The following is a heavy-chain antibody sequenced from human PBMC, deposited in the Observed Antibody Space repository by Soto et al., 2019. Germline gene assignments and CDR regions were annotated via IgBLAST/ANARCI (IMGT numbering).Heavy chain of an antibody. V-gene: IGHV6-1*01. J-gene: IGHJ6*02. D-gene: IGHD3-3*01. Sequence: SHTLSLTCAISVGSASSNSAAWIWIRQSPPRGLECLGRTHYRSNGYNDYAVSVKSRITINPDTSNNQFSLQLNSVTPEDTAVYYCARVGGVGGGSWSGYYYYYYGMDVWGQGTTVTVSS. CDR1: VGSASSNSAA. CDR2: THYRSNGYN. CDR3: ARVGGVGGGSWSGYYYYYYGMDV.